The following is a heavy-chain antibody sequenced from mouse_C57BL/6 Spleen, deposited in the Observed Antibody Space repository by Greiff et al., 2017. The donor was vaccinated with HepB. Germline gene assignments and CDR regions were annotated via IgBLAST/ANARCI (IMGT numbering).Heavy chain of an antibody. CDR1: GYTFTSYW. CDR3: ARSKGGDYYVFAY. J-gene: IGHJ3*01. V-gene: IGHV1-72*01. CDR2: IDPNSGGT. D-gene: IGHD2-1*01. Sequence: QVQLQQPGAELVKPGASVKLSCKASGYTFTSYWMHWVKQRPGRGLEWIGRIDPNSGGTKYNEKFKSKATLTVDKPSSTAYMQLSILTSEDSAVYYCARSKGGDYYVFAYWGQGTLVTVSA.